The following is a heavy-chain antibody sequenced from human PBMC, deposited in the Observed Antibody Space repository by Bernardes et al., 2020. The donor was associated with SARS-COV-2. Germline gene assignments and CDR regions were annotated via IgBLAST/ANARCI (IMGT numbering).Heavy chain of an antibody. V-gene: IGHV4-31*03. D-gene: IGHD3-10*01. CDR3: ARDFMVRGAYYYYGMDV. J-gene: IGHJ6*02. Sequence: SETLSLTCTVSGGSISSGGYYWSWIRQHPGKGLEWIGYIYYSGSTYYNPSLKSRVTISVDTSKNQFSLKLSSVTAADTAVYYCARDFMVRGAYYYYGMDVWGQGTTVTVSS. CDR2: IYYSGST. CDR1: GGSISSGGYY.